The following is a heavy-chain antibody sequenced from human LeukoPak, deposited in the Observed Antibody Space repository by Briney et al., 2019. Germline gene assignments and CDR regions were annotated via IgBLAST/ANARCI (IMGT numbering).Heavy chain of an antibody. CDR3: ARIRADYDYVWGSYRYLWFDP. CDR1: GYSISSGYY. J-gene: IGHJ5*02. CDR2: IYHSGST. D-gene: IGHD3-16*02. V-gene: IGHV4-38-2*02. Sequence: SETLSLTCTVSGYSISSGYYWGWIRQPPGKGLEWIGSIYHSGSTYYNPSLKSRVTISVDTSKNQFSLKLSSVTAADTAVYYCARIRADYDYVWGSYRYLWFDPWGQGTLVTVSS.